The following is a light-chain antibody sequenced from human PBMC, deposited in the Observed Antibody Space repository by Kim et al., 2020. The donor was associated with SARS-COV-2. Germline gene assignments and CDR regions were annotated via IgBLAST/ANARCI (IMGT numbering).Light chain of an antibody. J-gene: IGLJ3*02. CDR1: NIGSKS. V-gene: IGLV3-21*04. CDR2: YDS. CDR3: QVWDSSSDNWV. Sequence: QGKTARITCGGNNIGSKSVHWYQQKPGQAPVLVIYYDSDRPSGIPERFSGSNSGNTATLTISRVEAGDEADYYCQVWDSSSDNWVFGGGTKLTVL.